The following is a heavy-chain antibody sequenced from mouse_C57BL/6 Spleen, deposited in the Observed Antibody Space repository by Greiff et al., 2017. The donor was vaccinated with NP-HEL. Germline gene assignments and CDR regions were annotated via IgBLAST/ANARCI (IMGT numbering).Heavy chain of an antibody. J-gene: IGHJ2*01. CDR1: GYTFTDYN. V-gene: IGHV1-22*01. CDR2: INPNNGGT. CDR3: ARGNWDAHYFDY. D-gene: IGHD4-1*01. Sequence: VQLQQSGPELVKPGASVKMSCKASGYTFTDYNMHWVKQSHGKSLEWIGYINPNNGGTSYNQKFKGKATLTVNKSSSTAYMELRSLTSEDSAVYYCARGNWDAHYFDYWGQGTTLTVSS.